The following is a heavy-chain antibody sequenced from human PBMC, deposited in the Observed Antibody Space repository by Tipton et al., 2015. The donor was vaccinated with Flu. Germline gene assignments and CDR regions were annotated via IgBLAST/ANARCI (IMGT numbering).Heavy chain of an antibody. CDR2: IKSHGTFT. CDR3: AGVSPGVESWFDP. V-gene: IGHV3-74*01. CDR1: GFSFSNYW. D-gene: IGHD3-3*01. J-gene: IGHJ5*02. Sequence: SLRLSCAASGFSFSNYWMHWVRQAPGKGLVWVSRIKSHGTFTSYADSVKGRCTISRDNAEETLYLQMTSLGADDMAVYYCAGVSPGVESWFDPWGQGTLVTVSS.